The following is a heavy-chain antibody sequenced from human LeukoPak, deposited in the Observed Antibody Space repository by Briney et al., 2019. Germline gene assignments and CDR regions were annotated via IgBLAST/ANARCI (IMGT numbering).Heavy chain of an antibody. D-gene: IGHD2-21*01. CDR2: IHNSGRT. CDR1: GGSVSSYY. CDR3: ARHKNWASFPLDY. V-gene: IGHV4-59*08. J-gene: IGHJ4*02. Sequence: SETLSLTCSVSGGSVSSYYWSWIRQSPGKGLEWIGYIHNSGRTNYNPSLKSRVTGFVDTSKNQFSLKLSSVTAADTAVYYCARHKNWASFPLDYWGQGTLVTVSS.